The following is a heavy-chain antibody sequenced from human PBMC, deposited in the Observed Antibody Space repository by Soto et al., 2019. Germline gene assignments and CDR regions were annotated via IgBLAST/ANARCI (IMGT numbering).Heavy chain of an antibody. CDR1: CCSLTSYY. J-gene: IGHJ4*02. CDR3: ARRYSSSLDF. D-gene: IGHD6-13*01. CDR2: IFYSGST. V-gene: IGHV4-59*08. Sequence: TPSLPSPVSCCSLTSYYWRSIRQPPGKGLEWIGYIFYSGSTNYNPSLKSRVTISVDTSKNQFSLKLSSVTAADTAVYYCARRYSSSLDFWGQGTLVTVSS.